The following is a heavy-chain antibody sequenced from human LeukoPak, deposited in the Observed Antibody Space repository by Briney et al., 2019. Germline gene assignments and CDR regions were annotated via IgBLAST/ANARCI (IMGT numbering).Heavy chain of an antibody. V-gene: IGHV1-2*02. J-gene: IGHJ4*02. CDR1: GYTFTVYY. CDR3: ARDGDGHNLD. Sequence: AVKVSCEASGYTFTVYYLHWVRQAPGQGVEWVGGINTNNGDTHYTQNFQGRVTMTRHTSISTAYMEPSRLGSDDTAVYYCARDGDGHNLDWGQRTLVTVSS. D-gene: IGHD5-24*01. CDR2: INTNNGDT.